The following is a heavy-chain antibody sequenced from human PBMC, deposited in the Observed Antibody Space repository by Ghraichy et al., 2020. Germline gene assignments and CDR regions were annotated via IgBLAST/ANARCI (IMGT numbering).Heavy chain of an antibody. J-gene: IGHJ3*02. CDR1: GGSISSSNW. CDR2: IYHSGST. Sequence: SETLSLTCAVSGGSISSSNWWSWVRQPPGKGLEWIGEIYHSGSTNYNPSLKSRVTISVDKSKNQFSLKLSSVTAADTAVYYCGAQAGYGAESGAFDIWGQGTMVTVSS. V-gene: IGHV4-4*02. D-gene: IGHD6-13*01. CDR3: GAQAGYGAESGAFDI.